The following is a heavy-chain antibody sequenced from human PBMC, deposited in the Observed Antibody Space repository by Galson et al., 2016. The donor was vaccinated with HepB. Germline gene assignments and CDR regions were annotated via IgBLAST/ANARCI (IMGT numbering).Heavy chain of an antibody. V-gene: IGHV4-31*03. CDR2: IYSSGST. CDR3: AYSDFDKIDY. CDR1: GGSISSGTYY. Sequence: TLSLTCTVSGGSISSGTYYWSWLRQYPGKGLEWIGYIYSSGSTYYNPSLESRITISVDTSKNQFSLRLSSVTAADTAVYYCAYSDFDKIDYWGQGTLVTVSS. J-gene: IGHJ4*02. D-gene: IGHD6-13*01.